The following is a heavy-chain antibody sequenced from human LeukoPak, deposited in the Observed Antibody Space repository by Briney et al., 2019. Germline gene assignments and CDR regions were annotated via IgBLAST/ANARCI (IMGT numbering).Heavy chain of an antibody. CDR2: ISGGGSST. CDR3: ARGHNWNLDP. D-gene: IGHD1-20*01. J-gene: IGHJ5*02. Sequence: PGGSLRLSCAASGFTFSYYWMHWVRQAPGKGLVWVSRISGGGSSTNYADSVKGRFTISRDNAKNTLYLQMNSLRAEDTAVYYCARGHNWNLDPWGQGTLVTVSS. V-gene: IGHV3-74*01. CDR1: GFTFSYYW.